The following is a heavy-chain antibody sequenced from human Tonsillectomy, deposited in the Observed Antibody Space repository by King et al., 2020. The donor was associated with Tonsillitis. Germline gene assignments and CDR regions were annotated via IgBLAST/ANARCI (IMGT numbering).Heavy chain of an antibody. Sequence: QLVQSGGGLVQPGRSLRLSCTASGFTFGDYAMSWVRQAPGKGLEWVGFIRSKAYGGTTVYAASVKGRFTISRDDSKSIAFLQMNSLKTEDTAVYYCNPACAMTAHWGQGTLVTVSS. CDR1: GFTFGDYA. D-gene: IGHD2-21*01. CDR3: NPACAMTAH. CDR2: IRSKAYGGTT. V-gene: IGHV3-49*04. J-gene: IGHJ4*02.